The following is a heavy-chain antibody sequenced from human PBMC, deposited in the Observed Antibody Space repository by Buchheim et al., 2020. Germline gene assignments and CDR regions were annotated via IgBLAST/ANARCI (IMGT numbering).Heavy chain of an antibody. J-gene: IGHJ4*02. D-gene: IGHD3-3*01. CDR2: IYSGGST. Sequence: EVQLVESGGGLVQPGGSLRLSCAASGFTVSSNYMSWVRQAPGKGLEWVSVIYSGGSTYYADSVKGRFTISSDNSKNTLSLKMNSLRAEDTAVYYCARSPPRTIFGVVIYYFDYWGQGTL. CDR3: ARSPPRTIFGVVIYYFDY. V-gene: IGHV3-66*01. CDR1: GFTVSSNY.